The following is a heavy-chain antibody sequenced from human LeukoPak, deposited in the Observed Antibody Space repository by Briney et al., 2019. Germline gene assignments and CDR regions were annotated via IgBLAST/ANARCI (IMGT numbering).Heavy chain of an antibody. D-gene: IGHD1-26*01. V-gene: IGHV4-38-2*01. Sequence: PSETLSLTCAVSGYSISSGYYWGWIRQPPGKGLEWIGSIYHSGSTYYNPSLKSRVTMSVDTSNHQFSLKLSSLNAADTAVYYCAKGHGASNYAYFDSWGQGMLVTVSS. CDR2: IYHSGST. CDR3: AKGHGASNYAYFDS. CDR1: GYSISSGYY. J-gene: IGHJ4*02.